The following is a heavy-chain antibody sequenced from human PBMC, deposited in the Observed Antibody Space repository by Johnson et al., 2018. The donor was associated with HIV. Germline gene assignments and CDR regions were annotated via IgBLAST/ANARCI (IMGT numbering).Heavy chain of an antibody. CDR1: GFTFSDYY. Sequence: VQLVESGVGLVKPGGSLRLSCAASGFTFSDYYMSWIRQAPGKGLEWVSYISSSGSTIYYADSVKGRFTISRDNAKNSLYLQMNSLRVEDTAVYYCARRIRDIVVVPAADDAFDIWGQGTMVTVSS. V-gene: IGHV3-11*04. CDR2: ISSSGSTI. D-gene: IGHD2-2*01. J-gene: IGHJ3*02. CDR3: ARRIRDIVVVPAADDAFDI.